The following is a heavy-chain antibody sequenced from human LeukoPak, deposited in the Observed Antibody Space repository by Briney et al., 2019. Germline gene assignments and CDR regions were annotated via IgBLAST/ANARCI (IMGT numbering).Heavy chain of an antibody. Sequence: GGSLRLSCAASGFTFSNYWVRWGRHAPGKGLVWVSRINRDGSTTKYADSVKGRFTVSRDNAKNTLNLQMNSLRAEDTAVYYCARDKKSGESSEIDYWGQGTLVTVSS. J-gene: IGHJ4*02. CDR1: GFTFSNYW. V-gene: IGHV3-74*03. D-gene: IGHD3-10*01. CDR3: ARDKKSGESSEIDY. CDR2: INRDGSTT.